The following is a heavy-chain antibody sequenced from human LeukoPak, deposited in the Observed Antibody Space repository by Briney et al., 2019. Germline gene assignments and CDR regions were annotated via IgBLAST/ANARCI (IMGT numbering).Heavy chain of an antibody. CDR2: IYTSGST. J-gene: IGHJ3*02. V-gene: IGHV4-4*07. CDR1: GGSISSYY. CDR3: AREGLAAAGTRSAFDI. Sequence: PSETLSLTCTVSGGSISSYYWSWIRQRAGKGLEWIGRIYTSGSTNYNPSLKSRVTMSVDTSKNQFSLKLSSVTAADTAVYYCAREGLAAAGTRSAFDIWGQGTMVTVSS. D-gene: IGHD6-13*01.